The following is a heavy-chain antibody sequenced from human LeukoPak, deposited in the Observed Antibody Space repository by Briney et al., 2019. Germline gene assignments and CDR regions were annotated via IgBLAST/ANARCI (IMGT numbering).Heavy chain of an antibody. V-gene: IGHV3-53*04. Sequence: GGSLRLSCAASGLTVSSSYMSWVRQAPGKGLEWVSIIYIGDNPHYADSVKGRFTISRHNSKNTLYLQMNNLRAEDTSVYYCSRVRPWVFDYWGQGTLVTVSS. CDR2: IYIGDNP. J-gene: IGHJ4*02. CDR3: SRVRPWVFDY. CDR1: GLTVSSSY.